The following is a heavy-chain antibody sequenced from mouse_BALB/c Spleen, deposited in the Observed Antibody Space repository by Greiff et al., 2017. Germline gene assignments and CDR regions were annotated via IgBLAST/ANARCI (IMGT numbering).Heavy chain of an antibody. D-gene: IGHD2-10*01. CDR3: ASYYGKRYFDV. CDR1: GYTFTSYT. CDR2: INPSSGYT. J-gene: IGHJ1*01. V-gene: IGHV1-4*01. Sequence: QVQLQQSGAELARPGASVKMSCKASGYTFTSYTMHWVKQRPGQGLEWIGYINPSSGYTNYNQKFKDKATLTADKSSSTAYMQLSSLTSEDSAVYYCASYYGKRYFDVWGAGTTVTVSS.